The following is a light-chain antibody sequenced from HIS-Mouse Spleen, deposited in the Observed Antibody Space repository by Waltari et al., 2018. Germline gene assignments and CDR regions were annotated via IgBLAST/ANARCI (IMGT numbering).Light chain of an antibody. CDR1: SSDAAGYNS. V-gene: IGLV2-14*01. J-gene: IGLJ1*01. CDR2: EVS. Sequence: QSALTQPASVSGSPGQSITTPCIGTSSDAAGYNSVSWYQQHPGKAPKLMIYEVSNRPSGVSNRFSGSKSGNTASLTISGLQAEDEADYYCSSYTSSSTLVFGTGTKVTVL. CDR3: SSYTSSSTLV.